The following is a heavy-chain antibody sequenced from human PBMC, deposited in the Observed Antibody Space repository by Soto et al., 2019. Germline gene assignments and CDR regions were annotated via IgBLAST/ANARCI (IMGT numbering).Heavy chain of an antibody. CDR3: EKDNGRLLLLEY. V-gene: IGHV1-2*02. D-gene: IGHD3-3*01. J-gene: IGHJ4*02. CDR1: GYTFTGHY. CDR2: ITPNSGYT. Sequence: QVQLVQSGAEVKRPGASVKVSCKASGYTFTGHYVHWGRQAPGQGLEWMGWITPNSGYTNYAQKFQGRVTMTRETSIRTAYMELSGLRSDGTAVYYCEKDNGRLLLLEYWGQGKLVTVSS.